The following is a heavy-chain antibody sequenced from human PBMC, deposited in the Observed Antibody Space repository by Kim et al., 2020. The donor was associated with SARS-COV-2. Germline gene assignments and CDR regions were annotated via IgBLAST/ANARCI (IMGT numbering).Heavy chain of an antibody. V-gene: IGHV3-7*01. CDR3: ARVKTGTTPWFDS. J-gene: IGHJ5*01. Sequence: YVDSGQGRFTISRDNDKRSLYLQLNSLRVEDTAMYYCARVKTGTTPWFDSWGLGTLVTVSS. D-gene: IGHD1-1*01.